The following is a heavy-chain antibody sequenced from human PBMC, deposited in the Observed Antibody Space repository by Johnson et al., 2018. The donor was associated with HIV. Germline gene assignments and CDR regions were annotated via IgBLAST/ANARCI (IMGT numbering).Heavy chain of an antibody. V-gene: IGHV3-30*04. CDR3: ARARVVATNPSDAFDI. CDR2: ISYDGSNK. D-gene: IGHD5-12*01. CDR1: GFTFSSYA. Sequence: QVHLVESGGGVVQPGRSLRLSCAASGFTFSSYAMHWVRQAPGKGLEWVAVISYDGSNKYYADSVKGRFTISRDNSKNTLYLQMNSLRAEDTALYYCARARVVATNPSDAFDIWGQGTMVTVSS. J-gene: IGHJ3*02.